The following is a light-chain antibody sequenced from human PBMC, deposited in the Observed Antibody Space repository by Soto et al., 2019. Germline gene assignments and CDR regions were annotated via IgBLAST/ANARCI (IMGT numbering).Light chain of an antibody. CDR3: QQYNNWPHT. CDR2: AAS. CDR1: QSVSSS. J-gene: IGKJ1*01. Sequence: EIVMTQSPATLSVSPGERATLSCRASQSVSSSLAWYQQKPGQAPTLLVYAASTRATGGPARFSGSGSGTEFTLTISSLHSEDFAVYYCQQYNNWPHTFGQGTKVEIK. V-gene: IGKV3-15*01.